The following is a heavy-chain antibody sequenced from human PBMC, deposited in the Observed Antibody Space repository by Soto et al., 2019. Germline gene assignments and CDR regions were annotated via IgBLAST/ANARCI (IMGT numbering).Heavy chain of an antibody. CDR3: ARETQWLELFDY. CDR2: ISRSSRSI. CDR1: GFTFSSYS. D-gene: IGHD6-19*01. V-gene: IGHV3-48*02. Sequence: LRLSCAASGFTFSSYSMNWVRQAPGKGLEWVSYISRSSRSIYYADSVQGRFTISRDNAKNSLYLQMNSLRDEDTAVYFCARETQWLELFDYWGQGTQVTVSS. J-gene: IGHJ4*02.